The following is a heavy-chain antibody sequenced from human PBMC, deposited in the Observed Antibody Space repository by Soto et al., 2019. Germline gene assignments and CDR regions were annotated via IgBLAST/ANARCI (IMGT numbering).Heavy chain of an antibody. D-gene: IGHD2-2*01. CDR3: ARWRVRGYCSSTSCYYWFDP. CDR1: GGTFSSYA. V-gene: IGHV1-69*06. Sequence: SVKVSCKASGGTFSSYAISWVRQAPGQGLEWMGGIIPIFGTANYAQKFQGRVTITADKSTSTAYMELSSLRSEDTAVYYCARWRVRGYCSSTSCYYWFDPWGQGTLVTVSS. CDR2: IIPIFGTA. J-gene: IGHJ5*02.